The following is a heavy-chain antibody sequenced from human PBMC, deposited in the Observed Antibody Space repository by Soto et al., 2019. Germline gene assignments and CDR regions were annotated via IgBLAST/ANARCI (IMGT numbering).Heavy chain of an antibody. D-gene: IGHD3-9*01. V-gene: IGHV4-59*01. CDR1: GGSISSYY. CDR3: ARDEPTGYYYYGMDV. CDR2: IYYSGST. Sequence: SETLSLTCTVSGGSISSYYWSWIRQPPGKGLEWIGYIYYSGSTNYNPSLKSRVTISVDTSKNQFSLKLSSVTAADTAVYYCARDEPTGYYYYGMDVWGQGTTVTVSS. J-gene: IGHJ6*02.